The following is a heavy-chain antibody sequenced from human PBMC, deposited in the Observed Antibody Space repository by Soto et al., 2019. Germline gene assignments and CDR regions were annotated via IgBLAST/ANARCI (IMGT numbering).Heavy chain of an antibody. CDR2: IIPIFGTA. V-gene: IGHV1-69*01. J-gene: IGHJ6*02. CDR1: GGTFSSYA. Sequence: QVQLVQSGAEVKKPGSSVKVSCKASGGTFSSYAISWVRQAPGQGLEWMGGIIPIFGTANYAQKFQGRVTITADESTSTAYMELSSLRSEDTAVYYCARVRDCCGDCYSYYGMDVWGQGTTVTVSS. D-gene: IGHD2-21*02. CDR3: ARVRDCCGDCYSYYGMDV.